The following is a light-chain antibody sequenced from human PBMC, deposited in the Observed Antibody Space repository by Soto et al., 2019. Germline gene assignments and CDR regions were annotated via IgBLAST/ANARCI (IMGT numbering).Light chain of an antibody. J-gene: IGKJ2*01. CDR1: QSISSN. Sequence: EIVMTQSPATLSVSPGARATLSCRASQSISSNLAWYQQKPGQAPRLLIYGASTRATGIPAKFSGSGSGTEFTLTISSLQSEDCAVYYCQQYNNWPPYTFGQGTKLEIK. V-gene: IGKV3-15*01. CDR2: GAS. CDR3: QQYNNWPPYT.